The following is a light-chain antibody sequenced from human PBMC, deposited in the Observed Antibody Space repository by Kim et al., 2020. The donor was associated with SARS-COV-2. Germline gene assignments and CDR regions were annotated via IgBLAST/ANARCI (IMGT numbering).Light chain of an antibody. V-gene: IGLV2-23*02. Sequence: QSALTQPASVSGSPGQSITISCAGTNSDIGSYNLVSWYQQRPGKAPKLMIYEVTKRPSGVSNRFSGSRSGNTASLTISGLQAEDEGDYYCCSHASGSNWVFGGGTKLTVL. J-gene: IGLJ3*02. CDR1: NSDIGSYNL. CDR3: CSHASGSNWV. CDR2: EVT.